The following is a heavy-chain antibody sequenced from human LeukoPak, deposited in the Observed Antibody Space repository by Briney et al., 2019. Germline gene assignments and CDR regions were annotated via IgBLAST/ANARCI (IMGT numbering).Heavy chain of an antibody. Sequence: ASVKVSCKASGYTFTSYGIGWVRQAPGQGLEWTGWISAYNGNTNYAQKLQGRVTMTTDTSTSTAYMELRSLRSDDTAVYYCARDDYSNYIMDVWGQGTTVTVSS. CDR2: ISAYNGNT. D-gene: IGHD4-11*01. V-gene: IGHV1-18*01. J-gene: IGHJ6*02. CDR1: GYTFTSYG. CDR3: ARDDYSNYIMDV.